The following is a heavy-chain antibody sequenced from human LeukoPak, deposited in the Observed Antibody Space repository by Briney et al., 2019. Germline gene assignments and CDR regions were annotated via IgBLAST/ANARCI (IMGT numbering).Heavy chain of an antibody. Sequence: ASVKVSCKASGYTFTSYDINWVRQATGQGLEWMGWMNPNSGNTGYAQKFQGRVTITRNTSISTAYMELSSLRSEDTAVYYCARVGRITIFGVVIKIDAFDIWGQGTMVTVSS. CDR3: ARVGRITIFGVVIKIDAFDI. CDR1: GYTFTSYD. J-gene: IGHJ3*02. V-gene: IGHV1-8*03. D-gene: IGHD3-3*01. CDR2: MNPNSGNT.